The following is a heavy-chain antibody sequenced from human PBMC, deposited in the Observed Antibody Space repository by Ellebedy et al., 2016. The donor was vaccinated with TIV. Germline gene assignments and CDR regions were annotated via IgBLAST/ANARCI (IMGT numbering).Heavy chain of an antibody. Sequence: GGSLRLSXAASGFTFSRYDMHWVRQSTRKGLEWVASIDNAGDTYYPGSVKGRFTISRENAKNSLYLQMNSLRVEDTAVYYYTRFEIISGGGYGMDVWGQGTTVTVSS. V-gene: IGHV3-13*01. CDR3: TRFEIISGGGYGMDV. CDR2: IDNAGDT. CDR1: GFTFSRYD. J-gene: IGHJ6*02. D-gene: IGHD3-16*01.